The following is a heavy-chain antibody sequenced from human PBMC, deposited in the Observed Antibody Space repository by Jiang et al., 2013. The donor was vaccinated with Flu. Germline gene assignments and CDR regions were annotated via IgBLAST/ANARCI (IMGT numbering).Heavy chain of an antibody. CDR3: SRLGGDYDFWSDYYRYGMDV. CDR2: IYYSEST. V-gene: IGHV4-39*01. CDR1: GDSISSSGYY. Sequence: KPSETLSLTCTVSGDSISSSGYYWAWIRQPPGKGLEWIGSIYYSESTYXNPSLMSRVTISVDTSRNEFSLKLRSVTAADTAVYYCSRLGGDYDFWSDYYRYGMDVWGQGTTVTVSS. D-gene: IGHD3-3*01. J-gene: IGHJ6*02.